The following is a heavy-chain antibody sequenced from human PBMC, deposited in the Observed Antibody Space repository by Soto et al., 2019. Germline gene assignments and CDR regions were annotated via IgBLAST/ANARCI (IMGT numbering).Heavy chain of an antibody. J-gene: IGHJ5*02. V-gene: IGHV4-30-4*01. CDR1: GGSISSGDYY. D-gene: IGHD1-1*01. Sequence: QVQLQESGPGLVKPSQTLSLTCTVSGGSISSGDYYWSWIRQPPGKGLAWLGYIYYSGRTYYNPSLKSRVTISVDTSKNQFSLKLSSVTAADTAVYYCARASTDPTRLPLGGRYHWSFDPWGQGTLVTVSS. CDR3: ARASTDPTRLPLGGRYHWSFDP. CDR2: IYYSGRT.